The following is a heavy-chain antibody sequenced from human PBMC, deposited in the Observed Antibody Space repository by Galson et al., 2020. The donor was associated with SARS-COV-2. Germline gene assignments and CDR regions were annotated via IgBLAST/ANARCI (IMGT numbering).Heavy chain of an antibody. CDR2: INPNSGGT. J-gene: IGHJ6*02. CDR3: ASYYVGSKSYYTYYYYGVDV. CDR1: GYTFTGTF. Sequence: ASVKVSCKASGYTFTGTFMHWVRQAPGQGLERMGWINPNSGGTNYAKKFLGRVTMTRDTSISTAYMELSRLRSDDTAVYYCASYYVGSKSYYTYYYYGVDVWGQGTTVTVSS. D-gene: IGHD3-10*01. V-gene: IGHV1-2*02.